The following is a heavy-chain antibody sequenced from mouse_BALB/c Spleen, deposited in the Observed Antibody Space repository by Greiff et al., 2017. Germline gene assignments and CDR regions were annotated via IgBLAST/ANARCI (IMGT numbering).Heavy chain of an antibody. CDR3: ARDGNYSNWYFDV. D-gene: IGHD2-1*01. CDR1: GFTFSSYA. J-gene: IGHJ1*01. V-gene: IGHV5-9-4*01. CDR2: ISSGGSYT. Sequence: EVMLVESGGGLVKPGGSLKLSCAASGFTFSSYAMSWVRQSPEKRLEWVAEISSGGSYTYYPDTVTGRFTISRDNAKNTLYLEMSSLRSEDTAMLYCARDGNYSNWYFDVWGAGTTVTVSS.